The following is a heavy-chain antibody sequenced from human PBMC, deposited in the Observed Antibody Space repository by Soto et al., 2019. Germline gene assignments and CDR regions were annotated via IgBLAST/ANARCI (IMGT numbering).Heavy chain of an antibody. D-gene: IGHD3-22*01. CDR3: TTRTNYYDGSVYYYDYFDY. CDR1: GYTFTSYD. Sequence: QVQLVQSGAEVKKPGASVQVSCKPAGYTFTSYDISWVRQAPGQGLQWMGWISVYNGNTNYAQNLQGRVTMTTDTSTSTADLELRSLRSDDTAVYYCTTRTNYYDGSVYYYDYFDYWGQGTLVTASS. J-gene: IGHJ4*02. CDR2: ISVYNGNT. V-gene: IGHV1-18*01.